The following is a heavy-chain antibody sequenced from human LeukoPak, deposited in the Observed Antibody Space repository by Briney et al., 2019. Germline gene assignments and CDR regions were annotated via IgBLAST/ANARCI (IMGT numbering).Heavy chain of an antibody. J-gene: IGHJ4*02. CDR3: ATTDMMSSYYFDY. D-gene: IGHD3-16*01. Sequence: ASVKVSCKASGYTFTSYAMNWVRQAPGKGLEWMGGFDPEDGETIYAQKFQGRVTMTEDTSTDTAYMELSSLRSEDTAVYYCATTDMMSSYYFDYWGQGTLVTVSS. V-gene: IGHV1-24*01. CDR2: FDPEDGET. CDR1: GYTFTSYA.